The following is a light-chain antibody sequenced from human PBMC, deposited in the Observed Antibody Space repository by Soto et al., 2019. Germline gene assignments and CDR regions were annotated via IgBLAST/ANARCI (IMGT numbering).Light chain of an antibody. CDR1: SGSIASNY. CDR3: QSYDSSNVV. Sequence: NFMLTQPHSVSESPGKTVIISCTRSSGSIASNYVQWYQQRPGSAPTIVIYEDNQTPSGVPDRFSGSIDRSSNSASLTISGLKTEDEADYYCQSYDSSNVVFGGGTKVTVL. CDR2: EDN. V-gene: IGLV6-57*03. J-gene: IGLJ2*01.